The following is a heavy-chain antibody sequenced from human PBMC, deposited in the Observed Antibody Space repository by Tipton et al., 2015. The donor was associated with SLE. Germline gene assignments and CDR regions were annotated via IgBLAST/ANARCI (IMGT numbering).Heavy chain of an antibody. V-gene: IGHV3-23*01. CDR1: GFTFRNYA. J-gene: IGHJ4*02. D-gene: IGHD2-15*01. Sequence: SLRLSCAASGFTFRNYAMSWVRQAPGKGLEWVSAISGSDGFTYYADSVKGRFTISRDNSKNTLYLQMNSLRAEDTAVYYCAKGIALVDYWGQGTLVTVSS. CDR3: AKGIALVDY. CDR2: ISGSDGFT.